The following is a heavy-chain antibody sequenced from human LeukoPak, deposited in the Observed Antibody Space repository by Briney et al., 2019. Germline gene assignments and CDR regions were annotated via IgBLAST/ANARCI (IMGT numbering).Heavy chain of an antibody. Sequence: GGSLRLSCAASGFTFSSYAMSWVRQAPGEGLEWVSAISGSGGSTYYADSVKGRFTISRDNSKNTLYLQMNSLRAEDTAVYYCAKDRYDATLFDYWGQGTLVTVSS. CDR3: AKDRYDATLFDY. V-gene: IGHV3-23*01. D-gene: IGHD3-16*01. CDR2: ISGSGGST. J-gene: IGHJ4*02. CDR1: GFTFSSYA.